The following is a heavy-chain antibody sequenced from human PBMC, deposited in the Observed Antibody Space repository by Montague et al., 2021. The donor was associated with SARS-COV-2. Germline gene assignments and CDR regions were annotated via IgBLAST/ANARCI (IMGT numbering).Heavy chain of an antibody. Sequence: SETLSLTCAVYGGSFSDYYWSWIRQSPGKGLEWIGEMHQSGATNYNPSLKSRATISVDTPNSQLSLRLNSVTAADTAVYYCAGRQCALYHLDIWGQGTLVTVSS. J-gene: IGHJ4*02. CDR1: GGSFSDYY. CDR2: MHQSGAT. CDR3: AGRQCALYHLDI. D-gene: IGHD2-8*01. V-gene: IGHV4-34*01.